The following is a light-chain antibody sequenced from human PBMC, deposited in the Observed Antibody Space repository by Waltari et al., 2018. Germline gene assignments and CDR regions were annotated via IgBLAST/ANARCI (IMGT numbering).Light chain of an antibody. CDR2: EVR. J-gene: IGLJ2*01. V-gene: IGLV2-23*02. Sequence: QSALTQPASVSGSPGQSITISCTGTSRDVGSFALVSWYRHHPGKAPELIIYEVRKRPSGVSNRFSGSYSGNTASLTISGLQAEDEADYYCCSYESPNTWVFGGGTKLTVL. CDR3: CSYESPNTWV. CDR1: SRDVGSFAL.